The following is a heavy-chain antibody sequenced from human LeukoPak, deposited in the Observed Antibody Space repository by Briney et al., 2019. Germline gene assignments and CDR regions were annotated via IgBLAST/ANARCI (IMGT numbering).Heavy chain of an antibody. V-gene: IGHV4-59*01. CDR3: ASGEDSSGYFDY. CDR1: GGSISGYY. D-gene: IGHD3-22*01. J-gene: IGHJ4*02. Sequence: PSETLSLTCAVSGGSISGYYWSWIRQPPGKGLEWIGYIYYSGSTNYNPSLKSRVTISVDTFKNQFSLKLSSVTAADTAVYFCASGEDSSGYFDYWGQGTLVTVSS. CDR2: IYYSGST.